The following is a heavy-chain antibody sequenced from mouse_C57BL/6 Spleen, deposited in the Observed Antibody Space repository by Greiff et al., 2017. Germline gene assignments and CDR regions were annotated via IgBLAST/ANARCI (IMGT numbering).Heavy chain of an antibody. J-gene: IGHJ2*01. D-gene: IGHD3-2*02. CDR1: GYAFTNYL. CDR2: INPGSGGT. V-gene: IGHV1-54*01. CDR3: ARSRGQLRPFDY. Sequence: QVQLKQSGAELVRPGTSVKVSCKASGYAFTNYLIEWVKQRPGQGLEWIGVINPGSGGTNYNEKFKGKATLTADKSSSTAYMQLSSLTSEDSAVYFWARSRGQLRPFDYWGQGTTLTVSS.